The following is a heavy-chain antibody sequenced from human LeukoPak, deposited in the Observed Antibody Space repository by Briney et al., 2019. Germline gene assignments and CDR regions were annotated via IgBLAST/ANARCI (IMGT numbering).Heavy chain of an antibody. D-gene: IGHD1-26*01. Sequence: PSETLSLTCSVSGGSISSGDYYWSWIRQTPEKGLEWIGHIFNTGSPYYTPSLKSRVTISADTSKDQFSLKLSSVTAADTAVYYCARTKWESSAFDIWGQGTMVTVSS. CDR2: IFNTGSP. CDR3: ARTKWESSAFDI. CDR1: GGSISSGDYY. J-gene: IGHJ3*02. V-gene: IGHV4-30-4*08.